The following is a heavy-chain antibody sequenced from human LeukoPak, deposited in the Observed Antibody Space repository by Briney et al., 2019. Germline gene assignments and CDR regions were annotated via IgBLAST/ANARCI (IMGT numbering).Heavy chain of an antibody. J-gene: IGHJ4*02. V-gene: IGHV1-69*04. D-gene: IGHD5-24*01. CDR3: ARDLQGRDGYKD. CDR1: GGTFSSYT. CDR2: IIPILGIA. Sequence: SVKVSCKASGGTFSSYTISWVRQAPGQGLEWMGRIIPILGIANYAQKFQGRVTITADESTSTAYMELSSLRSEDTAVYYCARDLQGRDGYKDWGQGTLVTVSS.